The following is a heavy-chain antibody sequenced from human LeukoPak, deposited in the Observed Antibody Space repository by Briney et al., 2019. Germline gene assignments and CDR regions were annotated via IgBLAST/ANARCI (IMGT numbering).Heavy chain of an antibody. J-gene: IGHJ6*03. CDR1: GGSISSGGYY. CDR3: AKDAVLYYYDSSGYYYEYYYYYMDV. Sequence: PSETLSLTCTVSGGSISSGGYYWSWIRQHPGKGLEWIGYIYYSGSTYYNPSLKSRITTSVDTSKNQFSLMLSSVTAADTAVYYCAKDAVLYYYDSSGYYYEYYYYYMDVWGKGTTVTVSS. D-gene: IGHD3-22*01. CDR2: IYYSGST. V-gene: IGHV4-31*03.